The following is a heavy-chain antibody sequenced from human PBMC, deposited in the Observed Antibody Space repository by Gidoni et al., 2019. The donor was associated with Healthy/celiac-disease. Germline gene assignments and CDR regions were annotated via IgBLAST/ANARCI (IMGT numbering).Heavy chain of an antibody. V-gene: IGHV4-38-2*02. CDR3: ASETRRDMWGGIGLWLHDY. Sequence: QVQLQESGPGLVKPSETLSLTCTVSGYSISSGYYWGWIRQPPGKGLEWIGSIYHSGSTYYNPSLKSRVTISVDTSKNQFSLKLSSVNAADTAVYYCASETRRDMWGGIGLWLHDYWGQGTLVTVSS. CDR2: IYHSGST. J-gene: IGHJ4*02. D-gene: IGHD5-18*01. CDR1: GYSISSGYY.